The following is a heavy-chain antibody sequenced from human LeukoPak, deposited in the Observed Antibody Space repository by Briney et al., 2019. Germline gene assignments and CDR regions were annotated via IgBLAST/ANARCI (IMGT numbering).Heavy chain of an antibody. CDR3: ARGKAIAAAGTGVDY. Sequence: SETLSLTCAVYGGSFSGYYWSWIRQPPGKGLEWIGEINHSGSTNYNPSLKSRVTISVDTSKNQFSLKLSSVTAADTAVCYCARGKAIAAAGTGVDYWGQGTLVTVSS. V-gene: IGHV4-34*01. CDR2: INHSGST. D-gene: IGHD6-13*01. CDR1: GGSFSGYY. J-gene: IGHJ4*02.